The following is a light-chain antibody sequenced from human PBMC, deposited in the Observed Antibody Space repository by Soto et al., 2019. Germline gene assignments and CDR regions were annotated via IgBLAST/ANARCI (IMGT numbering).Light chain of an antibody. CDR2: KAS. Sequence: DIQMTQSPSTLSVSVGDRFTITCRASQTISSWLAWYQQKPGKAPKLLIYKASTLKSGVPSRFSGSGSGTDFTLTISSLEPEDFAVYYCQQRSNWPLTFGGGTKVDIK. CDR3: QQRSNWPLT. J-gene: IGKJ4*01. V-gene: IGKV1-5*03. CDR1: QTISSW.